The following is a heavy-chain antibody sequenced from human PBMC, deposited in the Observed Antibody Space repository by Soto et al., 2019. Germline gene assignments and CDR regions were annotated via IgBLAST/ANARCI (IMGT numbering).Heavy chain of an antibody. J-gene: IGHJ6*02. D-gene: IGHD2-15*01. CDR3: ARGFTYGGSWYCGMDV. V-gene: IGHV1-69*13. CDR1: GGTFSSYA. CDR2: IIPIFGTA. Sequence: ASGKVSCKASGGTFSSYAISWVRQAPGQGLEWMGGIIPIFGTANYAQKFQGRVTITADESTSTAYMELSSLRSEDTAVYYCARGFTYGGSWYCGMDVWGQGTTVTVSS.